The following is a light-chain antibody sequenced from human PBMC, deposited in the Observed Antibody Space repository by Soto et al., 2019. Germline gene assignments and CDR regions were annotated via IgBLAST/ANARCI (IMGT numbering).Light chain of an antibody. CDR2: EVS. Sequence: QSALTQPASVSGSPGQSITISCTGTSSDVGGYIHVSWYQQHPGKAPKLMIYEVSNRPSGVSNRFSGSKSGNTASLTISGLQAEDAADYYCTSYTSSSTVIFGGGTNLTVL. J-gene: IGLJ2*01. CDR3: TSYTSSSTVI. V-gene: IGLV2-14*01. CDR1: SSDVGGYIH.